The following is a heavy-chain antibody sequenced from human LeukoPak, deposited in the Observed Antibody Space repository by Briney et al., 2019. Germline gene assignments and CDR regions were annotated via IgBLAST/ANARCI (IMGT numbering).Heavy chain of an antibody. CDR3: ARYYDSSGFGIDY. V-gene: IGHV4-59*01. J-gene: IGHJ4*02. Sequence: SETLSLTCTVSGGSISSYYWSWIRQPPGKGLEWIGYIYYSGSTNYNPSLKSRVTISVDTSKNQFSLKLSSVTAADTAVYYCARYYDSSGFGIDYWGQGTLVTVSS. CDR1: GGSISSYY. D-gene: IGHD3-22*01. CDR2: IYYSGST.